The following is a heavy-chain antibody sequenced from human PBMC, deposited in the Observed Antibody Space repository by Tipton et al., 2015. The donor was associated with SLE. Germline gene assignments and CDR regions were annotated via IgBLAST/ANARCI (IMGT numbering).Heavy chain of an antibody. Sequence: TLSLTCSVSGSSISSYHWGWIRQPPGKGLEWMGSIFHSGDVYYNPSVKSRVTISIETSRNQFSLKLTSVTAADTAVYYCARTLPDSSGLAFDHWGQGILVTVSS. D-gene: IGHD3-22*01. CDR1: GSSISSYH. J-gene: IGHJ4*02. CDR2: IFHSGDV. CDR3: ARTLPDSSGLAFDH. V-gene: IGHV4-38-2*01.